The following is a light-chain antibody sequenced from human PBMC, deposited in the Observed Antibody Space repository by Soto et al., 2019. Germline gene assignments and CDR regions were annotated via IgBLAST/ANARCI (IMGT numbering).Light chain of an antibody. CDR3: QQRSSWPLT. CDR1: QSINRH. CDR2: DAS. J-gene: IGKJ5*01. Sequence: EIVLTQSPTTLSLSPGERATLSCRASQSINRHLAWYRQKPGQAPRLLIYDASNRATGIPARFSGSGSGTDFTLTISSLEPEDFAIYYCQQRSSWPLTFGQGTRLEI. V-gene: IGKV3-11*01.